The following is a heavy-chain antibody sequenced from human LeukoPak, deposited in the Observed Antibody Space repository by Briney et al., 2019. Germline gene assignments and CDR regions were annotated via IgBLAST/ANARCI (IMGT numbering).Heavy chain of an antibody. CDR1: GVTFSSYW. D-gene: IGHD3-22*01. J-gene: IGHJ6*02. CDR2: IIIDSSYI. V-gene: IGHV3-21*01. CDR3: ARPGYDTSGYHYYYYGMDV. Sequence: GGSLRLSCAGSGVTFSSYWMNWVRQAPGKGLECVSSIIIDSSYIYYADSVRGRFTISRGNARNSLYLQMNSLRAEDTAVYYCARPGYDTSGYHYYYYGMDVWGQGTTVTVSS.